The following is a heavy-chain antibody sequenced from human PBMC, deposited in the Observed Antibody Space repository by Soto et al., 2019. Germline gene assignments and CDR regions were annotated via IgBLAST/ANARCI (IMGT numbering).Heavy chain of an antibody. CDR2: ISSSSSTI. Sequence: EVQLVESGGGLVQPGGSLRLSCAASGFTFSSYSMNWVRQAPGKGLEWVSYISSSSSTIYYADSVKGRFTISRDNAKNSLYLQMNRLRAEDTAVYYCARDQRLRDGFSFDYWGQGTLVTVSS. D-gene: IGHD5-12*01. CDR1: GFTFSSYS. V-gene: IGHV3-48*01. CDR3: ARDQRLRDGFSFDY. J-gene: IGHJ4*02.